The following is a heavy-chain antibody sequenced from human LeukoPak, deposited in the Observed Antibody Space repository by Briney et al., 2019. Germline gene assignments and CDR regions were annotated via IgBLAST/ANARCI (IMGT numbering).Heavy chain of an antibody. CDR3: ARHGGPGYDILTGYYKTVDAFDI. D-gene: IGHD3-9*01. V-gene: IGHV4-61*05. CDR1: GGSISSTSYY. CDR2: IYYSGST. Sequence: SETLSLTCSVSGGSISSTSYYWSWIRQPPGKGLEWIGYIYYSGSTNYNPSLKSRVTISVDTSKNQFSLKLSSVTAADTAVYYCARHGGPGYDILTGYYKTVDAFDIWGQGTMVTVSS. J-gene: IGHJ3*02.